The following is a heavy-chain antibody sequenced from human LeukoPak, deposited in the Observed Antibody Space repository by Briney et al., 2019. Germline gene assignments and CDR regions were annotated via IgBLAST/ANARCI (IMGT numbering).Heavy chain of an antibody. CDR1: GYSFTSYY. CDR3: ARDAVVVDPNGPCFDY. J-gene: IGHJ4*02. Sequence: ASVKVSCKASGYSFTSYYMHWVRQAPGQGLEWMGIINPSGGSTSYAQKFQGKVTMTRDTSTSTVYMELSSLRSEDTAVYYCARDAVVVDPNGPCFDYWGQGTLVAVSS. CDR2: INPSGGST. D-gene: IGHD3-22*01. V-gene: IGHV1-46*01.